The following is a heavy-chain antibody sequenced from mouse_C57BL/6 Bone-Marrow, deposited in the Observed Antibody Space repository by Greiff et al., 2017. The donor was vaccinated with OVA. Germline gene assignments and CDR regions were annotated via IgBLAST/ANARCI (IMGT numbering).Heavy chain of an antibody. J-gene: IGHJ1*03. D-gene: IGHD1-1*01. CDR3: AKDYGSPYWYFDV. CDR1: GFNIKDYY. Sequence: EVKLVESGAELVKPGASVKLSCTASGFNIKDYYMHWVKQRTEQGLEWIGRIDPEDGETKYAPKFQGKATITADTSSNTAYLQLSSLTSEDTAVYYCAKDYGSPYWYFDVWGTGTTVTVSS. V-gene: IGHV14-2*01. CDR2: IDPEDGET.